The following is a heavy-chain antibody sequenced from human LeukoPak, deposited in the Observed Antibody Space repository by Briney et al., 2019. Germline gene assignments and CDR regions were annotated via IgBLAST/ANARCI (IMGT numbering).Heavy chain of an antibody. CDR2: IIPIFGTA. CDR1: GGTFSSYA. D-gene: IGHD3-22*01. Sequence: SVKVSCKASGGTFSSYAISWVRQAPGQGLEWMGGIIPIFGTANYAQKFQGRVTITADESTSTAYMELSSLRSEDTAVYYCAEGREYYYDSSGYSDAFDIWGQGTVVTVSS. CDR3: AEGREYYYDSSGYSDAFDI. V-gene: IGHV1-69*13. J-gene: IGHJ3*02.